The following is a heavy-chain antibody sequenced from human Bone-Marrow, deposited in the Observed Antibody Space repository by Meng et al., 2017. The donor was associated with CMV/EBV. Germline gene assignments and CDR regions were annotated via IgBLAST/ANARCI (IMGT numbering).Heavy chain of an antibody. D-gene: IGHD6-19*01. CDR1: GYTFTSYG. J-gene: IGHJ4*02. CDR2: ISAYNGNT. CDR3: ARIKSAIAVAASFDY. V-gene: IGHV1-18*01. Sequence: ASVKVSCKASGYTFTSYGISWVRQAPGQGLEWMGWISAYNGNTNYAQKLQGRVTMTTDTSTSTAYMELSRLRSDDTAVYYCARIKSAIAVAASFDYWGQGTLVTVSS.